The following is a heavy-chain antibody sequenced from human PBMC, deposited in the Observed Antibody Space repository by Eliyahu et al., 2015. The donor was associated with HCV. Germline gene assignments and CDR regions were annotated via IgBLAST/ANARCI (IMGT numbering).Heavy chain of an antibody. CDR2: IKSKTDGGTT. D-gene: IGHD2-21*02. Sequence: EVQLVESGGGLVKPGGSLRLSCAASGFTFSNAWMSWVRQAPGKGLEWVGRIKSKTDGGTTDYAAPVKGRFTISRDDSKNTLYLQMNSLKTEDTAVYYCTTGWGDRYCGGDCWPDYWGQGTLVTVSS. J-gene: IGHJ4*02. V-gene: IGHV3-15*01. CDR1: GFTFSNAW. CDR3: TTGWGDRYCGGDCWPDY.